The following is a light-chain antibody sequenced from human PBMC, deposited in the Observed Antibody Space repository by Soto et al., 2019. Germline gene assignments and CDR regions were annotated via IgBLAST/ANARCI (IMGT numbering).Light chain of an antibody. Sequence: DIQMTQSPSTLSASVGDRVTITCRASQSISSWLAWYQQKPGKAPKLLIYDASSLESGVPSRFSGSGSGTEFTLTISTLQPDDFATYYCQQYNSYSLTFGGGTKVEIK. V-gene: IGKV1-5*01. CDR3: QQYNSYSLT. CDR1: QSISSW. J-gene: IGKJ4*01. CDR2: DAS.